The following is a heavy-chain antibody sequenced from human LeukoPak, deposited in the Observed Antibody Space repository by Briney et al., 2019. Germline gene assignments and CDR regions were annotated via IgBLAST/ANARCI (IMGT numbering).Heavy chain of an antibody. CDR2: IFPADSDT. V-gene: IGHV5-51*01. J-gene: IGHJ4*02. D-gene: IGHD6-13*01. CDR3: ASVYSSTSWDY. CDR1: GYSFTSYW. Sequence: RGESLKISCKGSGYSFTSYWIGWVRQMPGKGLEWMGVIFPADSDTRYSPSFQGQVTISADKSISTAYLQWSSLKASDTAMYYCASVYSSTSWDYWGQGTLVTVSS.